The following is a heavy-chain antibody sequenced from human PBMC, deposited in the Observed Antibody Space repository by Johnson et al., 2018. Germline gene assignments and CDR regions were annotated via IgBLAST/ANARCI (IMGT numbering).Heavy chain of an antibody. CDR3: ASYGSGIGAFDI. CDR2: ISWNSGSI. CDR1: GFTFDVYA. Sequence: EVQLVESGGGLEQPGGSLRISCAASGFTFDVYAMHWVRQAPGKGLGWVSGISWNSGSIGYADSVKGRFTISRDNATDALYQQMNSLRAEDTAVYYCASYGSGIGAFDIWGQGTMVTVSS. V-gene: IGHV3-9*01. D-gene: IGHD3-10*01. J-gene: IGHJ3*02.